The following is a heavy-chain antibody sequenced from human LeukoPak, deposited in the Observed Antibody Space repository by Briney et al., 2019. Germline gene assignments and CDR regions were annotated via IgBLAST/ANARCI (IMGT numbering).Heavy chain of an antibody. CDR2: ISAYNGNK. CDR3: ARDLDSSWTGYFQP. D-gene: IGHD6-13*01. Sequence: ASVKVSCKASGYTFVSYSINWLRQAPGQELEWMGWISAYNGNKNYAQKLQGRVTMTWDTSITTAYMELSSLTSDDTAVYYCARDLDSSWTGYFQPWGQGTLVTVSS. CDR1: GYTFVSYS. J-gene: IGHJ1*01. V-gene: IGHV1-18*01.